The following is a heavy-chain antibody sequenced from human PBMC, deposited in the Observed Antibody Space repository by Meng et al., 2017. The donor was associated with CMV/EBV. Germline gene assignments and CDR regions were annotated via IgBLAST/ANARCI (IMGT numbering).Heavy chain of an antibody. CDR2: INSDGSST. J-gene: IGHJ3*02. V-gene: IGHV3-74*01. Sequence: LSLTCAASGFTFSSYWIHWVRQAPGKGLVWVSRINSDGSSTSCADSVKGRFTISRDNAKNTLYLQMNSLRAEDTAVYYCARDKVGSGSYYFDAFDIWGQGTMVTVSS. CDR3: ARDKVGSGSYYFDAFDI. CDR1: GFTFSSYW. D-gene: IGHD3-10*01.